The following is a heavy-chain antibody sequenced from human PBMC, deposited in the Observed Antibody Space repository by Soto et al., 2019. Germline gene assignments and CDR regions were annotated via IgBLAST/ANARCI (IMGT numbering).Heavy chain of an antibody. CDR1: GGSSARYG. V-gene: IGHV4-59*01. D-gene: IGHD4-17*01. Sequence: PSVTMCVTWTVAGGSSARYGGRWIRQPPGKGLQWVGYIYYSGSTNYNPSLKSRVTISLDMSKNQFSLNLRSVSAADTAVYYCARGDYGGTAFDIWGQGTMVTVSS. J-gene: IGHJ3*02. CDR2: IYYSGST. CDR3: ARGDYGGTAFDI.